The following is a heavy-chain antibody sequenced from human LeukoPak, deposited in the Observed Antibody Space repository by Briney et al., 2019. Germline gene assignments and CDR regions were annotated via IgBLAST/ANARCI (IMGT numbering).Heavy chain of an antibody. Sequence: SETLSLTCAVYGGSFSGYYWSWIRQPPGKGLEWIGEINHSGSTNYNPSLKSRVTISVDTSKNQFSLKLSSVTAADTAVYYCARDPDFAYSIFDSWGQGTLVTVSS. CDR2: INHSGST. V-gene: IGHV4-34*01. D-gene: IGHD2-15*01. J-gene: IGHJ4*02. CDR1: GGSFSGYY. CDR3: ARDPDFAYSIFDS.